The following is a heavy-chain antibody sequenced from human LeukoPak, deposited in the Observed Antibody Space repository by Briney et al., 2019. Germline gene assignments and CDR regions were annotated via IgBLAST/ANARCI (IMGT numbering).Heavy chain of an antibody. CDR1: GFTFSSYV. V-gene: IGHV3-23*01. CDR2: ISGSGGST. Sequence: GGSLRLSCAASGFTFSSYVMSWVRQAPGKGLEWVSAISGSGGSTYYADSVKGRFTISRDNSKNTLYLQMNSLGAEDTAVYYCAKVTTRDGYKFDYWGQGTLVTVSS. J-gene: IGHJ4*02. D-gene: IGHD5-24*01. CDR3: AKVTTRDGYKFDY.